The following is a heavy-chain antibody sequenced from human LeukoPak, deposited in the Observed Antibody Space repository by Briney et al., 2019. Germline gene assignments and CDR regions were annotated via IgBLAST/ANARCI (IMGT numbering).Heavy chain of an antibody. J-gene: IGHJ5*02. CDR2: ISSSGSTI. V-gene: IGHV3-48*03. Sequence: GGSLRLSCAASGFTFSSYEMNWVRQAPAKGLEWVSYISSSGSTIYYADSVKGRFTISRDNAKNSLYLQMNSLRAEDTSVYYCARETNGDGWFDPWGQGTLVTVSS. D-gene: IGHD4-17*01. CDR3: ARETNGDGWFDP. CDR1: GFTFSSYE.